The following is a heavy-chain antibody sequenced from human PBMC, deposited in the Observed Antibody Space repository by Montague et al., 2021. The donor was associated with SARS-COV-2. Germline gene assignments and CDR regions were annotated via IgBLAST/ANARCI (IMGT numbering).Heavy chain of an antibody. CDR1: GGSISSYY. CDR3: ARGSPGYCSGGSCCTVFDTSTKHSFSMLSYVTDADATVNYSAGRNVGSCGGDSCYSAFDP. J-gene: IGHJ5*02. D-gene: IGHD2-15*01. Sequence: SETLSLTCTVSGGSISSYYWSWIRQPPGKGLEWIGYINYSGSTNYNPSLKSRVTISVDTSKNQFSLKLSSVTAADTAVYYCARGSPGYCSGGSCCTVFDTSTKHSFSMLSYVTDADATVNYSAGRNVGSCGGDSCYSAFDPWGQGTLVTVSS. V-gene: IGHV4-59*01. CDR2: INYSGST.